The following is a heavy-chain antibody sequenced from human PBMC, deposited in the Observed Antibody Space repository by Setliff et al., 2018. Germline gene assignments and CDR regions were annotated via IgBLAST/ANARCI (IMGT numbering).Heavy chain of an antibody. D-gene: IGHD6-19*01. CDR2: ISPNSGNT. J-gene: IGHJ6*03. CDR1: AYIFTNHY. Sequence: EASVKVSCKASAYIFTNHYIHWIRQAPGQGLEWMGWISPNSGNTMYAQKFQTRVTMTRDTSISTAYLDLTSLRSDDTAIYYCARDSTGSGLYEFQYMDVWGKGTPVTVSS. V-gene: IGHV1-2*02. CDR3: ARDSTGSGLYEFQYMDV.